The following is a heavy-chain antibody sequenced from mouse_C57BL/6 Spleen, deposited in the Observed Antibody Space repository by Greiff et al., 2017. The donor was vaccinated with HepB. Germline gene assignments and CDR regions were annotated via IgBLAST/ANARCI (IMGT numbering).Heavy chain of an antibody. D-gene: IGHD1-1*01. J-gene: IGHJ1*03. CDR2: IWSGGST. Sequence: VQLQQSGPGLVQPSQSLSITCTVSGFSLTSYGVHWVRQSPGKGLEWLGVIWSGGSTDYNAAFISRLSISKDNSKSQVFFKMNSLQADDTAIYYCATSYYGSSYVWYFDVWGTGTTVTVSS. CDR1: GFSLTSYG. CDR3: ATSYYGSSYVWYFDV. V-gene: IGHV2-2*01.